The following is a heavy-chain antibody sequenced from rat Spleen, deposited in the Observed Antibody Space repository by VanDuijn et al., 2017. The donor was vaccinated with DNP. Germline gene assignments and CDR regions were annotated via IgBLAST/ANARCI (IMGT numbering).Heavy chain of an antibody. Sequence: EVQLVESGGGLVQPGRSLKLFCAASGFTFSDYYMAWIRQAPTKGLEWVAYIRYDGGTTKYGDSVKGRFTISRDNAKNTLYLQMKSLRSEDMATYYGVIWNSGHFDYWGQGVMVPVSS. CDR2: IRYDGGTT. CDR3: VIWNSGHFDY. D-gene: IGHD4-3*01. CDR1: GFTFSDYY. J-gene: IGHJ2*01. V-gene: IGHV5-22*01.